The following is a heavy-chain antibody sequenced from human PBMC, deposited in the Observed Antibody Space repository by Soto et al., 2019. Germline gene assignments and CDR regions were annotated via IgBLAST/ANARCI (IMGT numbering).Heavy chain of an antibody. J-gene: IGHJ4*02. CDR1: GFTFSSYS. CDR3: AGDRYCSGGSCPGY. CDR2: ISSSSSYI. V-gene: IGHV3-21*01. Sequence: GGSLRLSCAASGFTFSSYSMNWVRQAPGKGLEWVSSISSSSSYIYYADSVKGRFTISRDNAKNSLYLQMNSLRAGDTAVYYCAGDRYCSGGSCPGYWGQGTLVTVSS. D-gene: IGHD2-15*01.